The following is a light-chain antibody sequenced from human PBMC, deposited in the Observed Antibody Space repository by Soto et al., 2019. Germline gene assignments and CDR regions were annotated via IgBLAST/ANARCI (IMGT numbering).Light chain of an antibody. CDR2: RNN. CDR3: AAWDDSLSGSL. Sequence: QSVLTQPPSASGTPGKRVTISCSGSSSNIGSNYVYWYQQLPGTAPKLLIYRNNQRPSGVPDRFSGSKSGTSASLPISGLRSEGEADYYCAAWDDSLSGSLFGGGTKLTVL. V-gene: IGLV1-47*01. J-gene: IGLJ3*02. CDR1: SSNIGSNY.